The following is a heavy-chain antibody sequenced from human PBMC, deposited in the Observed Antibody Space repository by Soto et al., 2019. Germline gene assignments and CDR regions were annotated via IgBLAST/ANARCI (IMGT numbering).Heavy chain of an antibody. CDR2: IWYDGSNK. D-gene: IGHD2-21*01. V-gene: IGHV3-33*01. J-gene: IGHJ6*02. CDR1: GFTFSSYG. CDR3: ARVVDVRPATYSGMDV. Sequence: QPGGSLRLSCAASGFTFSSYGMHWVRQAPGKGLEWVAVIWYDGSNKYYADSVKGRFTISRDNSKNTLYLQMNSLRAEDTAVYYCARVVDVRPATYSGMDVWGPGTRVTVSS.